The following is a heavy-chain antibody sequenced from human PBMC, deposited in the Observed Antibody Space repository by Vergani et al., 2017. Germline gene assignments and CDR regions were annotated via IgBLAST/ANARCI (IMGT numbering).Heavy chain of an antibody. Sequence: EVHLVESGGGLVQPGRSLRLSCSGSGFTLGDYAMTWVRQAPGKGLEWVSVIKSDGRTSYAESVRGRFTISRDTSRNAVYLQMNILRVEDTGVYYCARDTVTGSRYFDYWGQGTLVTVSS. V-gene: IGHV3-66*02. D-gene: IGHD6-19*01. CDR3: ARDTVTGSRYFDY. J-gene: IGHJ4*02. CDR2: IKSDGRT. CDR1: GFTLGDYA.